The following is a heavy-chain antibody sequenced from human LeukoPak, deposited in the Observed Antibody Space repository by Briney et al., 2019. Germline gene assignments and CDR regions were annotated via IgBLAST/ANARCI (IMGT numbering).Heavy chain of an antibody. CDR1: GFTFSSYE. D-gene: IGHD1-26*01. J-gene: IGHJ4*02. CDR2: IKQDGSEI. Sequence: GGSLRLSCAASGFTFSSYEMNWVRQAPGKGLEWVATIKQDGSEIYYVDAVKGRFTISRDNAKNSLFLQMNSLRAEDTAVYYCAREDRGWELPRDYWGQGTLVTVSS. V-gene: IGHV3-7*01. CDR3: AREDRGWELPRDY.